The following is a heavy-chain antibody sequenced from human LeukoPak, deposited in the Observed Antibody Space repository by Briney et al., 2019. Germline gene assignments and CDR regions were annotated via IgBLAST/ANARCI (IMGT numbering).Heavy chain of an antibody. Sequence: PGGSLRLSCAASGFTFSSYSMNWVRQAPGKGLEWVSSISSSSSYIYYADSVKGRFTISRDNAKNSLYLQMNSLRAEDTAVYYCARARHLYYYDYDYWGQGTLVTVSS. D-gene: IGHD3-22*01. CDR3: ARARHLYYYDYDY. V-gene: IGHV3-21*01. J-gene: IGHJ4*02. CDR2: ISSSSSYI. CDR1: GFTFSSYS.